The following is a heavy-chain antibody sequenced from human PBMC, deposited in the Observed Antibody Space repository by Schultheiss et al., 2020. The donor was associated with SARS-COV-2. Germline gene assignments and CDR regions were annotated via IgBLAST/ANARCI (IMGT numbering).Heavy chain of an antibody. CDR3: ARRKRQSPYYYYYMDV. J-gene: IGHJ6*03. Sequence: SETLSLTCTVSGGSISSYHWSWIRQPAGKGLEWIAEINHSRSTNYNPSLTSRINISVDTSKNQFSLKLSSVTAADTAVYYCARRKRQSPYYYYYMDVWGKGTTVTVSS. CDR1: GGSISSYH. V-gene: IGHV4-59*08. CDR2: INHSRST.